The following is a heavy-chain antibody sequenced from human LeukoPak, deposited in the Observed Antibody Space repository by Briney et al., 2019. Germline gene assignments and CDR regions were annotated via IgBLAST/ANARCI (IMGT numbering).Heavy chain of an antibody. D-gene: IGHD5-24*01. CDR2: IYYSGST. CDR1: GGSLSSHY. Sequence: SETLSLTCTVSGGSLSSHYWSWIRQPPGKGLEWIGYIYYSGSTNYNPSLKSRVTISVDTSKNQFSLKLSSVTAADTAVYYCARSQNGYNVVFDYWGQGTLVTVSS. J-gene: IGHJ4*02. CDR3: ARSQNGYNVVFDY. V-gene: IGHV4-59*11.